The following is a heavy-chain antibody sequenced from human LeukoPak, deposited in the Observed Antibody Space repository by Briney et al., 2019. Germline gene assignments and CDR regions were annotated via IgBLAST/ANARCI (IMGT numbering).Heavy chain of an antibody. CDR1: GFTFSNYA. D-gene: IGHD3-9*01. CDR3: AKDANEDDILTGSTDYFDY. Sequence: GGSLRLSCAASGFTFSNYAMSWVRQAPGKGLEWVSAISGSGGSTYYADSVKGRFTISRDNSKNTLYLQMNSLRAEDTAVYYCAKDANEDDILTGSTDYFDYWGQGTLVTVSS. J-gene: IGHJ4*02. CDR2: ISGSGGST. V-gene: IGHV3-23*01.